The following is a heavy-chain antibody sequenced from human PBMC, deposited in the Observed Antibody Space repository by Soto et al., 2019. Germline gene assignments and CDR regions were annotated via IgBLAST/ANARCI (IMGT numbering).Heavy chain of an antibody. V-gene: IGHV3-30-3*02. J-gene: IGHJ4*02. Sequence: GGSLRLSCAASGFLFNSYPMHWVRQAPGKGLEWVARVSSEGNKKYYGDSVKGRFTISRDNSKKILYLEMDSLRKEDSAVYFCAKLGGYQNDFNRFDSWGQGTLVTVSS. CDR1: GFLFNSYP. CDR3: AKLGGYQNDFNRFDS. D-gene: IGHD3-16*02. CDR2: VSSEGNKK.